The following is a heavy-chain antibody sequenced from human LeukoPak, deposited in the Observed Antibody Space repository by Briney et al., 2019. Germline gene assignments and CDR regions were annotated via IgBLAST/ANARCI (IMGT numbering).Heavy chain of an antibody. CDR3: AELGITMIGGV. D-gene: IGHD3-10*02. V-gene: IGHV3-30*18. Sequence: GGSLRLSCAASGLTFNNYVMNWVRQAPGKGLEWVASISYDGTNEYYADSVKGRFTISRDNAKNSLYLQMNSLRAEDTAVYYCAELGITMIGGVWGKGTTVTISS. J-gene: IGHJ6*04. CDR2: ISYDGTNE. CDR1: GLTFNNYV.